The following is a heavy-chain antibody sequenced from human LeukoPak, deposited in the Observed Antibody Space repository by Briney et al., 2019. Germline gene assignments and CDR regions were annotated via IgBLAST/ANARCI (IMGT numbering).Heavy chain of an antibody. Sequence: QPGGSLRLSCAASGFTFSNYWMNWVRQAPGKGLEWVANIKQDGGEKSYVDSVKGRFTISRDNAKNSLHLQMNSLRAEDTAVYYCARSNHGCHDYWGQGTLVTVSS. CDR3: ARSNHGCHDY. CDR1: GFTFSNYW. CDR2: IKQDGGEK. V-gene: IGHV3-7*01. D-gene: IGHD4-11*01. J-gene: IGHJ4*02.